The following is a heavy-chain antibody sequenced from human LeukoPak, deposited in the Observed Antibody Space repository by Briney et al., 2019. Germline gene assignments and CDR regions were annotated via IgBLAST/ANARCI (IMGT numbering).Heavy chain of an antibody. CDR3: ARDRGWYHADS. CDR2: INEDGSWK. CDR1: GFTFSSSW. V-gene: IGHV3-7*01. Sequence: GGSLRLSCAASGFTFSSSWMGWARQAPGKGLEWVANINEDGSWKHYAVSVQGRFTISRDNAKNSLYLQMNSLRAEDTAVYYCARDRGWYHADSWGQGTLVTVSS. D-gene: IGHD6-19*01. J-gene: IGHJ4*02.